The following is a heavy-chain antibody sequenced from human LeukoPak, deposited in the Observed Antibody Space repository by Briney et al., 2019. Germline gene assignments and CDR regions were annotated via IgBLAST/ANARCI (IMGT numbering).Heavy chain of an antibody. CDR3: AHRHRGVASDI. CDR2: IYENDEK. D-gene: IGHD2-15*01. V-gene: IGHV2-5*01. CDR1: GFLFSTGGVG. Sequence: SGPTLVNPTQTLTLTCTFSGFLFSTGGVGVGWIRQPPGGALEWLGVIYENDEKLYSSSLQNRLSITKYTSKNQVVLTMANMDPVDTATYYCAHRHRGVASDIWGQGTMVTVSS. J-gene: IGHJ3*02.